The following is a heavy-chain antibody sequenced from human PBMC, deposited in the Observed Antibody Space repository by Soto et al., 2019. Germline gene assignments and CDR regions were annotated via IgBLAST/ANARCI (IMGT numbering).Heavy chain of an antibody. V-gene: IGHV3-53*01. CDR1: GLTVSGKKY. D-gene: IGHD5-12*01. J-gene: IGHJ3*02. CDR2: VYDLDGT. CDR3: ATWHLREHAYDI. Sequence: DVQLVESGGGLIQPGGSLRLSCVASGLTVSGKKYMAWVRQAPGKGPEWVSGVYDLDGTYYADSVKGRFTTSKDSSRTTVYLQMRDLRPEDTALYVCATWHLREHAYDIWGQGTMVTVSS.